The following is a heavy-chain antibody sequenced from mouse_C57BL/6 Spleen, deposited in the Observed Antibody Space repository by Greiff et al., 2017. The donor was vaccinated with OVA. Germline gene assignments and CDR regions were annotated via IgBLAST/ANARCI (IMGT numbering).Heavy chain of an antibody. CDR3: AREGYYYGSIYYYAMDY. CDR2: IGPGSGST. CDR1: GYTFTDYY. J-gene: IGHJ4*01. Sequence: VQLQQSGAELVKPGASVKISCKASGYTFTDYYINWVKQRPGQGLEWIGKIGPGSGSTYYNEKFKGKATLTADKSSSTAYMQLSSLTSEDSAVYYCAREGYYYGSIYYYAMDYWGQGTSVTVSS. D-gene: IGHD1-1*01. V-gene: IGHV1-77*01.